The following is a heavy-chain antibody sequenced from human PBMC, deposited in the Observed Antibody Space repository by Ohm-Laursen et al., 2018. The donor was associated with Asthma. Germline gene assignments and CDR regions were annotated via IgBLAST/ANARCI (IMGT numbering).Heavy chain of an antibody. CDR3: ARESYSSSWTAFDY. V-gene: IGHV3-21*04. CDR2: ISSSSSYI. CDR1: GFTFSSYS. Sequence: GSLRLSCTASGFTFSSYSMNWVRPAPGKGLEWVSSISSSSSYIYYADSVKGRFTISRDNAKNSLYLQMNSLRAEDTAVYYCARESYSSSWTAFDYWGQGTLVTVSS. J-gene: IGHJ4*02. D-gene: IGHD6-13*01.